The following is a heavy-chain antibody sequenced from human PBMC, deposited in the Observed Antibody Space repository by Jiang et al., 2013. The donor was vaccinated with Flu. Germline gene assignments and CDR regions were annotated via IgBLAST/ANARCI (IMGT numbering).Heavy chain of an antibody. J-gene: IGHJ5*02. CDR1: GFTFSSYG. V-gene: IGHV3-30*18. CDR3: AKEDDPLGYCSSTSCYGNWFDP. D-gene: IGHD2-2*01. Sequence: VQLVESGGGVVQPGRSLRLSCAASGFTFSSYGMHWVRQAPGKGLEWVAVISYDGSNKYYADSVKGRFTISRDNSKNTLYLQMNSLRAEDTAVYYCAKEDDPLGYCSSTSCYGNWFDPWGQGTLVTVSS. CDR2: ISYDGSNK.